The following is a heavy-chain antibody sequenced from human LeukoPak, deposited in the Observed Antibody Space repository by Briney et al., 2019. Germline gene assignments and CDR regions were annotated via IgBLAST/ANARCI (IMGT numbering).Heavy chain of an antibody. D-gene: IGHD3-10*01. V-gene: IGHV3-33*01. J-gene: IGHJ6*02. Sequence: GRSLGLSCAASGFTFSSYGMHWVRQAPGKGLEWVAVIWYDGSNKYYADSVKGRFTISRDNSKNTLYLQMNSLRAEDTAVYYCARAADDYGSGMGMDVWGQGTTVTVSS. CDR1: GFTFSSYG. CDR2: IWYDGSNK. CDR3: ARAADDYGSGMGMDV.